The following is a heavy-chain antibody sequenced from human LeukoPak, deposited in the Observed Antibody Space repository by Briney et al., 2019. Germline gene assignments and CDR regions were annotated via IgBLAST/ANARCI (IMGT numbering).Heavy chain of an antibody. CDR1: GFTFSSYG. V-gene: IGHV3-30*02. J-gene: IGHJ4*02. CDR3: AKELARRYKECFDY. D-gene: IGHD1-14*01. Sequence: GGSLRLSCAASGFTFSSYGMHWVRQAPGKGLEWVAFIRYDGSNKYYADSVKGRFTISRDNSKNTLYLQMNSLRAEDTAVYYCAKELARRYKECFDYWGQGTLVTVSS. CDR2: IRYDGSNK.